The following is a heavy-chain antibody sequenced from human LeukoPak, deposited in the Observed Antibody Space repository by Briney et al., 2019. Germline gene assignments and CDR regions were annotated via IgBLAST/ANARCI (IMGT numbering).Heavy chain of an antibody. J-gene: IGHJ3*01. CDR1: VPTFTSYA. CDR3: AGFFYDSSGAAFDL. D-gene: IGHD3-22*01. V-gene: IGHV1-69*05. CDR2: SIPIFVSP. Sequence: GASVKVSCKATVPTFTSYAINWVRQAPGPGLAWMGGSIPIFVSPTYAQQFQGRVTFTTDESTYTAYMELSNLRSDDTAVFYCAGFFYDSSGAAFDLWGQGTMVTVSS.